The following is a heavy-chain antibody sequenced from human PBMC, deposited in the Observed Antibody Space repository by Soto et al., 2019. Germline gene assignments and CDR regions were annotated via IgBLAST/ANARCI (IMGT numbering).Heavy chain of an antibody. D-gene: IGHD3-22*01. CDR2: IYSGGSA. CDR3: ARDYSSSRYYGMDV. V-gene: IGHV3-53*02. CDR1: GFTVSSNY. Sequence: EVQLVETGGGLIQPGGSLRLSCAASGFTVSSNYMSWVRQAPGKGLEWVSVIYSGGSAYYADSVKGRFTISRDNSKNTLYLQMNSLRAEDTAVYYCARDYSSSRYYGMDVWGQGTTVTVPS. J-gene: IGHJ6*02.